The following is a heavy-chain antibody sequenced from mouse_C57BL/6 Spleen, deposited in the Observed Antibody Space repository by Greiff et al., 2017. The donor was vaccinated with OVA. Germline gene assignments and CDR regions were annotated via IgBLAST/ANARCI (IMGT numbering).Heavy chain of an antibody. V-gene: IGHV5-4*03. CDR3: ARATITTVVGGDMDY. D-gene: IGHD1-1*01. J-gene: IGHJ4*01. CDR2: ISDGGSYT. CDR1: GFTFSSYA. Sequence: DVMLVESGGGLVKPGGSLKLSCAASGFTFSSYAMSWVRQTPEKRLEWVATISDGGSYTYYPDNVKGRFTISRDNAKNNLYLQMSHLKSEDTAMYYCARATITTVVGGDMDYWGQGTSVTVSS.